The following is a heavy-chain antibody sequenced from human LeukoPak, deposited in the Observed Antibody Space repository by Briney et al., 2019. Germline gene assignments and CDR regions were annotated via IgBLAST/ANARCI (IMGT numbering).Heavy chain of an antibody. CDR2: IFYSGST. CDR3: ARGNSGSYYAMDV. D-gene: IGHD1-26*01. CDR1: GGSISTCY. V-gene: IGHV4-59*01. J-gene: IGHJ6*02. Sequence: PSETLSLACTVSGGSISTCYWSWIRQPPGKGLEWIGYIFYSGSTNYNPSLESRVTISVDTSKNQFSLKLSSVTAADTAVYYCARGNSGSYYAMDVWGQGTTVTVSS.